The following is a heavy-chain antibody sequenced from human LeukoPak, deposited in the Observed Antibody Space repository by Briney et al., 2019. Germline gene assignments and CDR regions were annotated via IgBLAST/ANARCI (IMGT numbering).Heavy chain of an antibody. CDR3: ALDVAGNAY. V-gene: IGHV4-34*01. CDR2: INHSGST. CDR1: GGSFSGYY. D-gene: IGHD6-19*01. J-gene: IGHJ4*02. Sequence: SETLSLTCAVYGGSFSGYYWNWIRQPPGKGLEWIGEINHSGSTNYNPSLKSRVTISVDTSKNQFSLKLSSVTAADTAVYYCALDVAGNAYWGQGTLVTVSS.